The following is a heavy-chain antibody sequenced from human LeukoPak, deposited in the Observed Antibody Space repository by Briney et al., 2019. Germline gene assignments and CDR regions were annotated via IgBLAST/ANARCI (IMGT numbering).Heavy chain of an antibody. CDR1: GGSISSYY. J-gene: IGHJ3*02. CDR3: ARNYDSSGYYRHDAFDI. Sequence: PSETLSLTCTVSGGSISSYYWSWIRQPPGKGLEWIGYIYYSGSTNYNPSLKSRVTISVDTSKNQFSLKLSSVTAADTAVYYCARNYDSSGYYRHDAFDIWGQGTMVTVSS. V-gene: IGHV4-59*08. CDR2: IYYSGST. D-gene: IGHD3-22*01.